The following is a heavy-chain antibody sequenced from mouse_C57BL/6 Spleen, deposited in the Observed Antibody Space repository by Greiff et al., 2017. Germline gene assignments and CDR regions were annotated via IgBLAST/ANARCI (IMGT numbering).Heavy chain of an antibody. CDR3: ARWGGEAFDD. J-gene: IGHJ2*01. Sequence: QVQLQQPGAELVRPGSSVKLSCKASGYTFTSYWMHWVKQRTLQGLEWIGNIDPYDSDTHSHQKFTDQATLTVDKSTSTSYMQLSSLTSKDSAVYYGARWGGEAFDDWGQGTTLTVSS. CDR1: GYTFTSYW. V-gene: IGHV1-52*01. CDR2: IDPYDSDT.